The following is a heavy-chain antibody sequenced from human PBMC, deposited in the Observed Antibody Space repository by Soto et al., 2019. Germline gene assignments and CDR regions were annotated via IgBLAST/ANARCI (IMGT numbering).Heavy chain of an antibody. CDR3: SVLCTNGGDY. J-gene: IGHJ4*02. V-gene: IGHV1-69*13. CDR2: IIPIFGTA. Sequence: ASVKVSCKASGGTFSSYAISWVRQAPGQGLEWVGGIIPIFGTANYAQKFQGRVTITADESTSTAYMELSSLRSEDTAVYYWSVLCTNGGDYWGQGTMVTVSS. CDR1: GGTFSSYA. D-gene: IGHD2-8*01.